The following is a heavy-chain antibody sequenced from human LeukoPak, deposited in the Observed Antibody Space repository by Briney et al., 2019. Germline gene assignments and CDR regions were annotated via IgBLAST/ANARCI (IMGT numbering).Heavy chain of an antibody. J-gene: IGHJ6*02. CDR2: ISNSGNSI. Sequence: GGSLRLSCAASGFTFSNYYMTWIRQAPGKGLEFVSYISNSGNSIWYADSVKGRFTISRDNAKNSVFLQMNSLRAEDTAVYYCANTVTTLNYYYGMDVWGQGTTVTVSS. CDR1: GFTFSNYY. D-gene: IGHD4-17*01. CDR3: ANTVTTLNYYYGMDV. V-gene: IGHV3-11*01.